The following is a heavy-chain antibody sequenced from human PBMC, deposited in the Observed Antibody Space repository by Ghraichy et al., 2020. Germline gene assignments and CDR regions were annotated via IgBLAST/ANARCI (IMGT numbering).Heavy chain of an antibody. Sequence: SQTLSLTCAISGDSVSSNSAAWNWIRQSPSRGLEWLGRTYYRSKWYNDYAVSVKSRITINPDTSKNQFSLQLNSVTPEDTAVYYCARVHCSSTSCPQTLDYWGQGTLVTVSS. V-gene: IGHV6-1*01. CDR2: TYYRSKWYN. CDR1: GDSVSSNSAA. J-gene: IGHJ4*02. CDR3: ARVHCSSTSCPQTLDY. D-gene: IGHD2-2*01.